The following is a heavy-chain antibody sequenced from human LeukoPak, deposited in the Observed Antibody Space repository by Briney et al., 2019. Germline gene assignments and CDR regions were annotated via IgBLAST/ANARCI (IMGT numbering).Heavy chain of an antibody. J-gene: IGHJ4*02. CDR3: AAMTTVTMYSYFFDS. D-gene: IGHD4-17*01. CDR2: INHSGST. CDR1: GGSFSGYY. V-gene: IGHV4-34*01. Sequence: SETLSLTCAVYGGSFSGYYWSWIRQPPGKGLEWIGEINHSGSTNYNPSLKSRVTISVDTSKNQFSLRLTFVTAADTAIYYCAAMTTVTMYSYFFDSWGQGTLLTVSS.